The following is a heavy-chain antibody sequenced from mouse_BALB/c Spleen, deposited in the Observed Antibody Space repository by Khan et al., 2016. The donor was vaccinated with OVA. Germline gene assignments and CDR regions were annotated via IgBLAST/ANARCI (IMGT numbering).Heavy chain of an antibody. J-gene: IGHJ4*01. CDR2: IWRDGST. V-gene: IGHV2-6-1*01. D-gene: IGHD2-10*01. CDR3: ARQPYYHYNIMDY. CDR1: GFSLTIYG. Sequence: VQLVESGPGLVAPSQSLSITCTISGFSLTIYGVHWVRQPPGKGLEWLVVIWRDGSTTYNSALKSRLTISKDNSKSQVFLKMNSLQTDDTAVYFCARQPYYHYNIMDYWGQGTSVTVSP.